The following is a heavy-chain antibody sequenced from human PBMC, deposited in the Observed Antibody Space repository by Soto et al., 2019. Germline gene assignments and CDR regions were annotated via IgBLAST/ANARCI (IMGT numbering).Heavy chain of an antibody. J-gene: IGHJ4*02. CDR1: GFTFSSYA. Sequence: GGSLRLSCAASGFTFSSYAMSWVRQAPGKGLEWVSAISGSGGSTYYADSVKGRFTISRDNSKNTLYLQMSSLRAEDTAVYYCAKDLAAAPYFIFDYWGQGTLVTVSS. CDR2: ISGSGGST. V-gene: IGHV3-23*01. D-gene: IGHD6-13*01. CDR3: AKDLAAAPYFIFDY.